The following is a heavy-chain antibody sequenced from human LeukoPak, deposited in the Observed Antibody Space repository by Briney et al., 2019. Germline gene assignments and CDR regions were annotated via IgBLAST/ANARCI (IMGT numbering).Heavy chain of an antibody. V-gene: IGHV3-74*03. CDR2: IHKDGKNP. Sequence: GGSLRLSCAASGFTFSAYWMQWVRQAPGKGPVWVSRIHKDGKNPKYADSVEGRFTISRDNGRSTLYLQMNSLRVEDTGVYYCVREASGSDNYYSDFWGQGTPVTVSS. D-gene: IGHD3-10*01. J-gene: IGHJ4*02. CDR3: VREASGSDNYYSDF. CDR1: GFTFSAYW.